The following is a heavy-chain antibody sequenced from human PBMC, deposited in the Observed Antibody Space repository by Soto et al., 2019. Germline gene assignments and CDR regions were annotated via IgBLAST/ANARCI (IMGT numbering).Heavy chain of an antibody. D-gene: IGHD3-22*01. CDR1: GFTFSSYA. V-gene: IGHV3-30-3*01. J-gene: IGHJ6*02. CDR3: ARVVTTIIVVAYGMDV. CDR2: MSHDGSNS. Sequence: QVQLVESGGGVVRPGRSLRLSCAASGFTFSSYAMHWVRQAPGKGLEGVAVMSHDGSNSYYADSVKGRFTISRDNSKNTLYLQMKSLRPEDTAVYYCARVVTTIIVVAYGMDVWGQGTTVTVSS.